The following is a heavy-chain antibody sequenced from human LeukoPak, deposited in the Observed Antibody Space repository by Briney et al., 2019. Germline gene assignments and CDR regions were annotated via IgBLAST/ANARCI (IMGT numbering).Heavy chain of an antibody. CDR1: GFTFSSYS. V-gene: IGHV3-21*01. Sequence: GGSLRLSCAASGFTFSSYSMNWVRQAPGKGVEGVASISSGSIYIYYADSVKGRFTISRDNAKKSLYLQMSRLRAEDTAVYYCARAANDGYNTILDYWGQGTLVTVSS. J-gene: IGHJ4*02. CDR2: ISSGSIYI. CDR3: ARAANDGYNTILDY. D-gene: IGHD5-24*01.